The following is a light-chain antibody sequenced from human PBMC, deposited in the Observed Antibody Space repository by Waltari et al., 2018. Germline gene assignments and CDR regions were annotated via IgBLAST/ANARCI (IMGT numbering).Light chain of an antibody. CDR2: AAS. J-gene: IGKJ1*01. CDR3: QQYGSPQT. V-gene: IGKV3-20*01. CDR1: PSVSRSY. Sequence: EIVLTQSPGTLSLSPGERTTRPCMASPSVSRSYVAWYQKKPGQDPRLLMYAASTRATGIPDRFTGMGSGSGTDFTLTISRLEPEDFAVYDCQQYGSPQTFGQGTKVEIK.